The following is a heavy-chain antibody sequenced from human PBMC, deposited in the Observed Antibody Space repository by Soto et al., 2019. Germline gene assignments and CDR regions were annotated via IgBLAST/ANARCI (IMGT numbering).Heavy chain of an antibody. Sequence: EVQLVESGGGLVQPGGSLRLSCAASGFTFSSYSMNWVRQAPGKGLEWVSSISSSSSYIYYADSVKGRFTISRDNAKNSLYLQMNSLRAEDTAVYYCARDRSSGWREVWFDPWGQGTLVTVSS. CDR1: GFTFSSYS. CDR2: ISSSSSYI. V-gene: IGHV3-21*01. J-gene: IGHJ5*02. D-gene: IGHD6-19*01. CDR3: ARDRSSGWREVWFDP.